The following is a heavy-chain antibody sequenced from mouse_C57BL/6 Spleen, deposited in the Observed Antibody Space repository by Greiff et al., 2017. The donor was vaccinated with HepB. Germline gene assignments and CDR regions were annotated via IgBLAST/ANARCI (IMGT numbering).Heavy chain of an antibody. CDR3: ARSPSITTVRYFDY. CDR1: GYTFTDYN. CDR2: INPNNGGT. D-gene: IGHD1-1*01. V-gene: IGHV1-18*01. J-gene: IGHJ2*01. Sequence: EVQLQQSGPELVKPGASVKIPCKASGYTFTDYNMDWVKQSHGKSLEWIGDINPNNGGTIYNQKFKGKATLTVDKSSSTAYMELRSLTSEDTAVYYCARSPSITTVRYFDYWGQGTTLTVSS.